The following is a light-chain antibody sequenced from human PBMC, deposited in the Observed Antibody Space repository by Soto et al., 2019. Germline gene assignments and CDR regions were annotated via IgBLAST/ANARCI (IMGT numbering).Light chain of an antibody. Sequence: DIQMAQSPASVSASIGDSVSISFRASQTVATFLNWYQQKPGKVPQLLIYKASTLKSGVPSRFSGSGSGTEFRLTISTMQPDDFATYYCQQYDSFSVTFGQGTRLE. V-gene: IGKV1-5*03. J-gene: IGKJ5*01. CDR1: QTVATF. CDR2: KAS. CDR3: QQYDSFSVT.